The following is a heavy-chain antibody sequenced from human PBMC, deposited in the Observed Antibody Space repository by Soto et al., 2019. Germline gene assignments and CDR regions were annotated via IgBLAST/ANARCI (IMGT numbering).Heavy chain of an antibody. CDR1: GSSISSSGYY. D-gene: IGHD3-16*01. Sequence: SETLSLTCIVSGSSISSSGYYWGWIRQPPGKGLEWMARMYYTVGTYYNPSLKSRVTISVDTSANQFSRKLSSVTAADTAVCDCARLPSRHWVDYWRQETLVTVSS. CDR2: MYYTVGT. J-gene: IGHJ4*02. V-gene: IGHV4-39*01. CDR3: ARLPSRHWVDY.